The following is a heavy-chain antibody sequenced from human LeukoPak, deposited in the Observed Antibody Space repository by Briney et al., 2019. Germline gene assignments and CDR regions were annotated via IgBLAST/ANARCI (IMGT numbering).Heavy chain of an antibody. J-gene: IGHJ6*03. CDR1: GGSFSGYY. CDR3: ARGSRFWGGYYHYYYYYYMDV. V-gene: IGHV4-34*01. CDR2: INHSGST. D-gene: IGHD3-3*01. Sequence: SETLSLTCAVYGGSFSGYYWSWIRQPPGKGLEWIGEINHSGSTNYNPSLKSRVTISVDTSKNQFSLKLSSVTAADTAVYYCARGSRFWGGYYHYYYYYYMDVWGKGTTVTVSS.